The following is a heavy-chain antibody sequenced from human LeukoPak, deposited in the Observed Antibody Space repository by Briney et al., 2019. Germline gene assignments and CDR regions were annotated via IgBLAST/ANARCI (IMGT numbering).Heavy chain of an antibody. V-gene: IGHV3-30-3*01. CDR2: ISYDGSNK. CDR3: ARDRRAAALTGAFDI. CDR1: GFTFGDFA. J-gene: IGHJ3*02. Sequence: GGSLRLSCKGSGFTFGDFAVGWVRQAPGKGLEWVAVISYDGSNKYYADSVKGRFTISRDNSKNTLYLQMNSLRAEDTAVYYCARDRRAAALTGAFDIWGQGTMVTVSS. D-gene: IGHD6-13*01.